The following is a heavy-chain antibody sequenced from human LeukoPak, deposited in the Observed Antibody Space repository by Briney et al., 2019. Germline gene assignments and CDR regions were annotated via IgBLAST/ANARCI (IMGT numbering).Heavy chain of an antibody. CDR3: VRSDGGRDLRDLEDF. CDR2: ISAYSGGT. V-gene: IGHV1-18*04. Sequence: ASGKLSCTASGYTFSGYGISWVRQAPGQGLEWMGWISAYSGGTNYEQRFQGRVTMTTDTSTVTAYMELKSLRSGDTAVYYCVRSDGGRDLRDLEDFWGQGTLVTVSS. J-gene: IGHJ4*02. D-gene: IGHD4-17*01. CDR1: GYTFSGYG.